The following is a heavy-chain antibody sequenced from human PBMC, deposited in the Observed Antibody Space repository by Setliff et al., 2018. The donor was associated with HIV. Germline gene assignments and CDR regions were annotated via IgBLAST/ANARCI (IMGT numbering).Heavy chain of an antibody. CDR3: ARWGSGSYERVFDY. V-gene: IGHV3-7*01. D-gene: IGHD1-26*01. CDR2: VKQDGTET. CDR1: GFRFRSYW. Sequence: QPGGSLRLSCAASGFRFRSYWMSWVRQAPGKGLESVANVKQDGTETLYVDSVKGLFTISRDNANNLVYLQMNGLIVEDTAVYFCARWGSGSYERVFDYLGQGMLVTVSS. J-gene: IGHJ4*02.